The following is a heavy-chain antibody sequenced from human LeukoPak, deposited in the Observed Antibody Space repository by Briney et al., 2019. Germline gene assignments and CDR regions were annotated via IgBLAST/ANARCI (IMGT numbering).Heavy chain of an antibody. CDR3: ARDGRGVSRSVVFY. J-gene: IGHJ4*02. CDR2: ISYDGSNK. Sequence: GGSLGLSCAASGFTFSSYAMHWVRQAPGKGLEWVAVISYDGSNKYYADSVRGRFTISRDNSKNTLYLQMNSLRAEDTAVYYCARDGRGVSRSVVFYWGQGTLVTVSS. V-gene: IGHV3-30*04. D-gene: IGHD3-10*01. CDR1: GFTFSSYA.